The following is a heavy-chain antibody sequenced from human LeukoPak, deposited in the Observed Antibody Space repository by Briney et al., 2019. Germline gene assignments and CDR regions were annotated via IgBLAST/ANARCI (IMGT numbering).Heavy chain of an antibody. J-gene: IGHJ4*02. Sequence: PGGTLRLSCAASGFTFSSYAMSWVRQAPGKGLEWVSAISGSGGSTYYADSVRGRFTISRDNSKNTLYLQMNSLRAEDTAVYYCAKDYPPTGYPDYWGQGTLVTVSS. D-gene: IGHD3-9*01. CDR2: ISGSGGST. CDR1: GFTFSSYA. CDR3: AKDYPPTGYPDY. V-gene: IGHV3-23*01.